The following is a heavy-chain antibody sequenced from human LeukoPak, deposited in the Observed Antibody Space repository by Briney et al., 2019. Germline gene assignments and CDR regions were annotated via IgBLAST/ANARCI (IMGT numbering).Heavy chain of an antibody. CDR1: GFPLSSYP. J-gene: IGHJ4*02. CDR3: ASSINY. CDR2: IRYDGSNK. V-gene: IGHV3-30*02. Sequence: GGPLRLSCAVSGFPLSSYPMSWVRQAPGKGLEGVAFIRYDGSNKYYADSVKGRFTISRDNSNNTLYLQINNLRGEDTAVDYCASSINYWGQGTLVTVSS.